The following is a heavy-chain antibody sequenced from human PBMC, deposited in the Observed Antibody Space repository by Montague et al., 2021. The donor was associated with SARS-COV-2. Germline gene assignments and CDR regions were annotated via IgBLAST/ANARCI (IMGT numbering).Heavy chain of an antibody. J-gene: IGHJ4*02. V-gene: IGHV4-4*02. CDR3: AGRVLTVPADY. CDR2: ISYGGSA. CDR1: GVSITSTNW. D-gene: IGHD1-26*01. Sequence: SETLSLTCAVSGVSITSTNWWSLVRQHPGKGLEWIRGISYGGSATYNTSPKSRATISMDRSRNLFSLKLSSVTAADTAIYYCAGRVLTVPADYWGQGTLVTVS.